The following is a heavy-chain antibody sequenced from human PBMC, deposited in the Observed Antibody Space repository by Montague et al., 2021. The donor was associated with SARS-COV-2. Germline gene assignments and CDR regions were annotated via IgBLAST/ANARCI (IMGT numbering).Heavy chain of an antibody. CDR2: IFYDGTS. Sequence: SETLSLTCTVSGVSISSAHYCWGWVRQTPGKGLEWIGNIFYDGTSRSNPSLNSRVTISVDTSKSQLSLRLSSVTAADTAVYFCARHNAWNVARYYFDYWGEGTAVTVSS. CDR3: ARHNAWNVARYYFDY. V-gene: IGHV4-39*01. J-gene: IGHJ4*02. CDR1: GVSISSAHYC. D-gene: IGHD1-1*01.